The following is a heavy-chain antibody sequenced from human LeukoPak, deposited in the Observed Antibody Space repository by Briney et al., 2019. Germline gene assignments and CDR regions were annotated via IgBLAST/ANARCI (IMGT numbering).Heavy chain of an antibody. V-gene: IGHV3-23*01. CDR3: AKNGDRGAYCSGGSCYPYYYYYMDV. CDR2: ISASGGTT. Sequence: GGSLRLSCAASGFTFSSYGISGVRQAPGKGLEWVSAISASGGTTYYADSVKGHFTISRDNSKNTLYLQMNSLSAEDTAVYYCAKNGDRGAYCSGGSCYPYYYYYMDVWGKGTTVTISS. J-gene: IGHJ6*03. CDR1: GFTFSSYG. D-gene: IGHD2-15*01.